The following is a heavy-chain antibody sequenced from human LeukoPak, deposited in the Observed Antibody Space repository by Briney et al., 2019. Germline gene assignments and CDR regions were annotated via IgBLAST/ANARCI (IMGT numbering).Heavy chain of an antibody. Sequence: PSETLSLTCTVSGNSFGDYYWSWIRQPAGKGLEWIGRIYTSGSTTYNPSLKSRVTMSVDTSKSQFSLNLMSVTAADTAVCYCTRDTGTTGEVKFDPWGQGTLVTVSS. V-gene: IGHV4-4*07. CDR1: GNSFGDYY. J-gene: IGHJ5*02. CDR3: TRDTGTTGEVKFDP. D-gene: IGHD4-17*01. CDR2: IYTSGST.